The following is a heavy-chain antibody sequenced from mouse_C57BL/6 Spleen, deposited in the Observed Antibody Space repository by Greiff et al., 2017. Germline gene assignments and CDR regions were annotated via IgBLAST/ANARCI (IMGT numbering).Heavy chain of an antibody. CDR2: INPGSGGP. CDR1: GYAFTNYL. J-gene: IGHJ1*03. Sequence: ESGAELVRPGTSVKVSCKASGYAFTNYLLEWVQQRPGQGLEWIGVINPGSGGPNYNEKFKGKAKLTADKSSSTAYMKLSSLTSEDSAVYFGARTDYDGSYWYFDVWGTGTTVTVSS. D-gene: IGHD2-3*01. V-gene: IGHV1-54*01. CDR3: ARTDYDGSYWYFDV.